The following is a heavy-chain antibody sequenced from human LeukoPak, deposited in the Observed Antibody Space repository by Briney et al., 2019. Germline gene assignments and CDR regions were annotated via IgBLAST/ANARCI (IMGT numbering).Heavy chain of an antibody. CDR2: IYYSGST. CDR3: ATTDCSGGSCYPRYFDL. V-gene: IGHV4-31*03. Sequence: SQTLSLTCSVSGGSISSGGYYWGWIRQHPGKGLEWIGYIYYSGSTYYNPSLKSRVTISVDTSKNQFSLKLSSVTAADTAVYYCATTDCSGGSCYPRYFDLWGRGTLVTVSS. CDR1: GGSISSGGYY. J-gene: IGHJ2*01. D-gene: IGHD2-15*01.